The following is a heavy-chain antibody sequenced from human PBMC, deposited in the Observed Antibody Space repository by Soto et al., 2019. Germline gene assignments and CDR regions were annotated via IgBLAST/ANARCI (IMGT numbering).Heavy chain of an antibody. D-gene: IGHD3-9*01. CDR1: GGTFDNYT. Sequence: VQLVQSGAEVKKPGSSVRVSCKTSGGTFDNYTINWVRQAPGQGLEWMGRIFTIVDIPTSAQKFRDRVTITTDRATNTAYMELSSLSSEDTAIYSCATEVTYSDFASLFNNWGRGTLITVSP. V-gene: IGHV1-69*08. CDR2: IFTIVDIP. CDR3: ATEVTYSDFASLFNN. J-gene: IGHJ4*01.